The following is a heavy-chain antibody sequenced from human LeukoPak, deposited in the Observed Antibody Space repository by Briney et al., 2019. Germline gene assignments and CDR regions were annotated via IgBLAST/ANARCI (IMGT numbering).Heavy chain of an antibody. Sequence: SVKVSCKASGGTFSSYAISWVRQAPGQGLEWMGRIIPILGIANYAQKFQGRVTITADKSTSTAYMELSSLRSEDTAVYYCARGPTIAVAGTDCFDYWGQGTLVTVSS. CDR2: IIPILGIA. V-gene: IGHV1-69*04. J-gene: IGHJ4*02. D-gene: IGHD6-19*01. CDR3: ARGPTIAVAGTDCFDY. CDR1: GGTFSSYA.